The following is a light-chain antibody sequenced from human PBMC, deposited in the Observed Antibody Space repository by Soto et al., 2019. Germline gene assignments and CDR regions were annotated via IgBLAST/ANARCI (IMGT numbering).Light chain of an antibody. V-gene: IGKV3-20*01. CDR3: QQFGTSPA. Sequence: EIVLTQSPGTLSLSPGEGAILSCRASQRVGSSSLAWYQQRPGQAPRLLIYGVSTRATGIPDRFSGSGSGTDFTLTISRLESEDFAVYFCQQFGTSPAFGGGTKVEIK. CDR1: QRVGSSS. J-gene: IGKJ4*01. CDR2: GVS.